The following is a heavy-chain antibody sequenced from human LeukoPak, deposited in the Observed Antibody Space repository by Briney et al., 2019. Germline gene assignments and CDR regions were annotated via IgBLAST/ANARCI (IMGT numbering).Heavy chain of an antibody. V-gene: IGHV1-58*01. D-gene: IGHD5-18*01. J-gene: IGHJ4*02. CDR1: GFTFTSSA. CDR3: AVGLLTAMVNDY. Sequence: ASVKVSCKASGFTFTSSAVQWVRQARGQRLEWIGWIVVGSGNTNYAQKFQGRVTITRDTSASTAYMELSSLRSEDTAVYYCAVGLLTAMVNDYWDQGTLVTVSS. CDR2: IVVGSGNT.